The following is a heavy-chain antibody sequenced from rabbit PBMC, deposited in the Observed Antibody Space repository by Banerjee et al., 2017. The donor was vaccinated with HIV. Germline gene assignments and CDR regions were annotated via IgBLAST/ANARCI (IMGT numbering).Heavy chain of an antibody. CDR1: GFSFSNSYY. J-gene: IGHJ2*01. D-gene: IGHD2-1*01. CDR2: IYAGSVGST. CDR3: ARANPANDYGRALDP. Sequence: QSLEESGGDLVKPGASLTLTCTASGFSFSNSYYMCWVRQAPGKGLEGIACIYAGSVGSTYYAGGAKGRSTIPKPSSTRVTLQLNSLTAADTAPYFGARANPANDYGRALDPWGQGTLVTVS. V-gene: IGHV1S40*01.